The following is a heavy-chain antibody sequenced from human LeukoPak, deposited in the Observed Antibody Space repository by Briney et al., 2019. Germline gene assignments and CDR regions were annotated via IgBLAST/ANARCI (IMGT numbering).Heavy chain of an antibody. V-gene: IGHV3-30*04. CDR2: ISYDGSNK. Sequence: PGGSLRLSCAASGFTFSSYAMHWVRQAPGKGLEWVAVISYDGSNKYYAGSVKGRFTISRDNSKNTLYLQMNSLRAEDTAVYYCARGGCSSTSCHQDAFDIWGQGTMVTVSS. J-gene: IGHJ3*02. CDR1: GFTFSSYA. D-gene: IGHD2-2*01. CDR3: ARGGCSSTSCHQDAFDI.